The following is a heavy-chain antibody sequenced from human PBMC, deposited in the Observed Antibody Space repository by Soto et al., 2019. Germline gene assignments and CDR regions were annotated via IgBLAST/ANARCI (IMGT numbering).Heavy chain of an antibody. Sequence: GSLRLSCAASGFTFSSYGMHWVRQAPGKGLEWVAVIWYDGSNKYYADSVKGRFTISRDNSKNTLYLQMNSLRAEDTAVYYCARAGYCSSTSCYVETYYYYMDVWGKGTTVTVSS. V-gene: IGHV3-33*01. CDR1: GFTFSSYG. CDR3: ARAGYCSSTSCYVETYYYYMDV. CDR2: IWYDGSNK. D-gene: IGHD2-2*01. J-gene: IGHJ6*03.